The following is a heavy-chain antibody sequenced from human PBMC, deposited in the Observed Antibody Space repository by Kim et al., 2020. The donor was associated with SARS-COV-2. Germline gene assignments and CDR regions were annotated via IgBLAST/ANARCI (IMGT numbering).Heavy chain of an antibody. CDR3: ARVKTDSGYNLRFDP. J-gene: IGHJ5*02. V-gene: IGHV3-74*01. D-gene: IGHD5-18*01. Sequence: DTVKGRFTISRDNAKNTLYLQMNSLRAEDTAVYYCARVKTDSGYNLRFDPWGQGTLVTVSS.